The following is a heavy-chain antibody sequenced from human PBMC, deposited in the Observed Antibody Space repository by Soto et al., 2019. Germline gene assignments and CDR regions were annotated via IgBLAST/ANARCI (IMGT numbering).Heavy chain of an antibody. Sequence: QVQVQESGPGLVKPSETLSLTCAVSGVSVTSDSHHFVWIRQPPGKGLEWFGKTGSTNYNPSLRSRISTPLDTSTHQFSLILISVTSAYKAVYYFMVYKVGFVGTGYCGQGTVVTISS. CDR3: MVYKVGFVGTGY. J-gene: IGHJ4*02. V-gene: IGHV4-61*01. D-gene: IGHD2-8*01. CDR2: KTGST. CDR1: GVSVTSDSHH.